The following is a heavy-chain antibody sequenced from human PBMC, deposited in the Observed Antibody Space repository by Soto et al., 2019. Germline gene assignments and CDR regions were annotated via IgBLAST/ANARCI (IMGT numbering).Heavy chain of an antibody. V-gene: IGHV1-8*01. CDR2: MNPNSGNT. D-gene: IGHD2-15*01. CDR3: ARDFYCSGGSCDTGGFDY. Sequence: ASVKVSCKASGYTFTSYDINWVRQATGQGLERMGWMNPNSGNTGYAQKFQGRVTMTRNTSISTAYMELSSLRSEDTAVYYCARDFYCSGGSCDTGGFDYWGQGTLVTVSS. CDR1: GYTFTSYD. J-gene: IGHJ4*02.